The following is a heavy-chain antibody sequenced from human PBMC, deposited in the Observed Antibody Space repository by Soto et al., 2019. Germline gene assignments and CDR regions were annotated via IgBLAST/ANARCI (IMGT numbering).Heavy chain of an antibody. D-gene: IGHD3-22*01. CDR2: ISSSSSYI. CDR3: ARDKSVYYDSSGHFDY. V-gene: IGHV3-21*01. CDR1: GFTFSSYS. Sequence: GGSLRLSCAASGFTFSSYSMNWVRQAPGKGLEWVSSISSSSSYIYYADSVKGRFTISRDNAKNSLYLQMNSLRAEDTAVYYCARDKSVYYDSSGHFDYWGQGTLVTVSS. J-gene: IGHJ4*02.